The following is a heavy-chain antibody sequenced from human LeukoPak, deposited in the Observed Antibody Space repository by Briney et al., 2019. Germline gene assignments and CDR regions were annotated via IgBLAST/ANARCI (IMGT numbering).Heavy chain of an antibody. CDR2: IHTSGST. J-gene: IGHJ4*02. CDR3: ARGVNSGYFDY. V-gene: IGHV4-59*10. D-gene: IGHD1-26*01. CDR1: GGSFSGYY. Sequence: SETLSLTCAVYGGSFSGYYWSWIRQPPGKGLEWIGRIHTSGSTNYNPSLKSRVTMSVDTSKNQFSLKLTSVTAADTAVYYCARGVNSGYFDYCGQGTLVTVSS.